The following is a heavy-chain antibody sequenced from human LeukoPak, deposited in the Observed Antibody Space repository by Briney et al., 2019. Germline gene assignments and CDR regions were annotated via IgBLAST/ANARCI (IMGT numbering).Heavy chain of an antibody. V-gene: IGHV3-30*04. CDR2: ISYDEKNK. D-gene: IGHD3-22*01. CDR3: ARDYRYDCSGYFLS. CDR1: GFTFSSYA. Sequence: GRSLRLSCAASGFTFSSYAMDWVRQAPGKGLEWVALISYDEKNKYYADSVKGRFTISRDNSKKTLSLLMSSLRVDDSALYFCARDYRYDCSGYFLSWGQGTLVTVSS. J-gene: IGHJ5*02.